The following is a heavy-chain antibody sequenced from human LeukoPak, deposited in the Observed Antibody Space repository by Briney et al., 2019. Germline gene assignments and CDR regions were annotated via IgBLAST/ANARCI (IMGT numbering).Heavy chain of an antibody. CDR1: GFTFSSYA. Sequence: GGSLRLSCAASGFTFSSYAMHWVRQAPGKGLEWVAVISYDGSNKYYADSVKGRFTIPRDNSKNTLYLQMNSLRGDDTAIYFCAGRYCRGGSCLTNYYGMDVWGQGTTVIVSS. D-gene: IGHD2-15*01. J-gene: IGHJ6*02. CDR2: ISYDGSNK. CDR3: AGRYCRGGSCLTNYYGMDV. V-gene: IGHV3-30*07.